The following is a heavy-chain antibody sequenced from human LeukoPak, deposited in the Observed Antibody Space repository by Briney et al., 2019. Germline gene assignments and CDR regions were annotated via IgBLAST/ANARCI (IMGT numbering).Heavy chain of an antibody. J-gene: IGHJ4*02. V-gene: IGHV1-2*02. CDR2: INPNSGGT. D-gene: IGHD3-9*01. CDR1: GYTFTGYY. Sequence: GASVTVSCKASGYTFTGYYMHWVRQAPGQGLEWMGWINPNSGGTNYAQKFQGRVTMTRDTSISTAYMELSRLRSDDTAVYYCARSNYILTGYYPGVFDYWGQGTLVTVSS. CDR3: ARSNYILTGYYPGVFDY.